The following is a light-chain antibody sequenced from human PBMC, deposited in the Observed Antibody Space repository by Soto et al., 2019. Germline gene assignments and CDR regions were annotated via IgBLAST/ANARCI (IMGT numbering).Light chain of an antibody. J-gene: IGLJ1*01. CDR3: CSYAGRYTYV. CDR1: SSDIGAYNY. Sequence: QSVLTQPPSASGSPGQSVTISCTGTSSDIGAYNYVSWYQQHPGKVPKLIIHEVTKRPSGVPDRFSASKSGNTASLTISGLQADDEADYYCCSYAGRYTYVFGSGTKVTVL. V-gene: IGLV2-8*01. CDR2: EVT.